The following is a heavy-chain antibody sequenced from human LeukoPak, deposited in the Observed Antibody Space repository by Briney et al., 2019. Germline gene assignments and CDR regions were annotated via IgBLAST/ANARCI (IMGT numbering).Heavy chain of an antibody. D-gene: IGHD3-22*01. CDR2: ISYDGSNK. Sequence: QTGGSLRLSCAASGFTFSSYAMHWVCQAPGKGLEWVAVISYDGSNKYYADSVKGRFTISRDNSKNTLYLQMNSLRAEDTAVYYCARVLYYYDSSGFFDYWGQGTLVTVSS. V-gene: IGHV3-30*04. J-gene: IGHJ4*02. CDR3: ARVLYYYDSSGFFDY. CDR1: GFTFSSYA.